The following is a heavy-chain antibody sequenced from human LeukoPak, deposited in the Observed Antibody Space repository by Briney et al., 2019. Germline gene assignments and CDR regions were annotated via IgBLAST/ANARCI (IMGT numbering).Heavy chain of an antibody. CDR1: GGSISSYY. CDR2: IYYSGSA. CDR3: ARDRGSTSWPNYWYFDL. V-gene: IGHV4-59*01. J-gene: IGHJ2*01. D-gene: IGHD2-2*01. Sequence: PSETLSLTCTVSGGSISSYYWSWIRQPPGKGLEWIGYIYYSGSANYNPSLKSRVTISVDTSKNQFSLKLSSVTAADTAVYYCARDRGSTSWPNYWYFDLWGRGTLFTVSP.